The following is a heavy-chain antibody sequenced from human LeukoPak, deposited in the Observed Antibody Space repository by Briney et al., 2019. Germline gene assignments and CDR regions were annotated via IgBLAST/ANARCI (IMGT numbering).Heavy chain of an antibody. CDR1: GFTFSSYW. Sequence: PGGSLRLSCAASGFTFSSYWMSWVRQPPGKGLEWIGEINHSGSTNYNPSLKSRVTISVDTSKNQFSLKLSSVTAADTAVYYCARGRQLWLQYYYGMDVWGQGTTVTVSS. J-gene: IGHJ6*02. D-gene: IGHD5-18*01. V-gene: IGHV4-34*01. CDR3: ARGRQLWLQYYYGMDV. CDR2: INHSGST.